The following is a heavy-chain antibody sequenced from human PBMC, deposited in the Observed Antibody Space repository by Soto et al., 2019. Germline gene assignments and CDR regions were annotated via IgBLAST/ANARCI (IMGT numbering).Heavy chain of an antibody. V-gene: IGHV4-39*01. D-gene: IGHD3-16*01. CDR2: VYYSGST. CDR3: AGPSRGPPYNYATDV. Sequence: PSETLSLTCTVSGGSISSSSYYWGWIRQPPGKGLEWIGSVYYSGSTYCNPSLKSRVSISVDTSKNQFSLKLSSVTAADTAVYYCAGPSRGPPYNYATDVWGQGTTVTVSS. CDR1: GGSISSSSYY. J-gene: IGHJ6*02.